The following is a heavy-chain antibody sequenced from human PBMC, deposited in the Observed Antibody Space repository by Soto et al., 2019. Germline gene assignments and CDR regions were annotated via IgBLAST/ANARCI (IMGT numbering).Heavy chain of an antibody. CDR3: VSQRTTVPTQAYFDY. CDR1: GGSVTNSIYY. Sequence: SETLSLTGTVAGGSVTNSIYYWGWIRQSPGKGLEWIGSVYYRGRSYSKSSVKSRVTISVDTSKNRFSLSLNSVTASDTAVYFCVSQRTTVPTQAYFDYWGPGALVTVSS. J-gene: IGHJ4*02. D-gene: IGHD4-17*01. V-gene: IGHV4-39*01. CDR2: VYYRGRS.